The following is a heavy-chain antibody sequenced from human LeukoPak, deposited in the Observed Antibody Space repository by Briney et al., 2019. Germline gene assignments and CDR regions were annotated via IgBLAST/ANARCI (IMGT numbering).Heavy chain of an antibody. CDR1: GFTFSSYA. J-gene: IGHJ4*02. CDR3: AKPRYCSGGSCYSRDYFDY. D-gene: IGHD2-15*01. V-gene: IGHV3-23*01. CDR2: ISGSGGST. Sequence: GGSLRLSCAASGFTFSSYAMSWVRQAPGKGLEWVSAISGSGGSTYYAVSVKGRFTISRDNSKNTLYLQMNSLRAEDTAVYYCAKPRYCSGGSCYSRDYFDYWGQGTLVTVSS.